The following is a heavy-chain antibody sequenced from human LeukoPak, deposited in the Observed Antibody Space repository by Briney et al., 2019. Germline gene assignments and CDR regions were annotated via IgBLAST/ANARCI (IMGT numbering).Heavy chain of an antibody. Sequence: SGTLSLTRMVTGGSISSYLWSWIRQPPGRGREWMGLIYDSGSTNYNPSHKSRVTISVDTSKNQFSLKQSSVTAADTAVYYCAREGYEYSSSMDAFDILGQGTMVTDSS. J-gene: IGHJ3*02. CDR3: AREGYEYSSSMDAFDI. CDR2: IYDSGST. CDR1: GGSISSYL. V-gene: IGHV4-59*01. D-gene: IGHD6-13*01.